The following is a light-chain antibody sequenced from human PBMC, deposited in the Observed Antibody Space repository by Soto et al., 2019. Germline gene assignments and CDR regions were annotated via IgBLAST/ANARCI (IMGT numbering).Light chain of an antibody. J-gene: IGKJ5*01. Sequence: EIVLTQSPATLSLSPGERATLSCRASQSVSSYLACYQQKPGQAPRLLSYDASNGATGIPARFSGSGSGTDFTLTISSLEPEDFAVYYCQQRSNWPPITFGQGTRLEIK. V-gene: IGKV3-11*01. CDR3: QQRSNWPPIT. CDR2: DAS. CDR1: QSVSSY.